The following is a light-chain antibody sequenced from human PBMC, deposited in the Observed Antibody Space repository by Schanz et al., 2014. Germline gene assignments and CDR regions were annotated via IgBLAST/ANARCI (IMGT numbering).Light chain of an antibody. Sequence: EIVLTQSPGTLSLSPGERATLSCGASQNVKSTYLAWYQQKPGLAPRLLIFDTSTRATGIPDRFSGSGSGTDFTLTISSLEPEDFEVYYCQQDGVSPLTFGGGTKVE. CDR2: DTS. V-gene: IGKV3D-20*01. J-gene: IGKJ4*02. CDR1: QNVKSTY. CDR3: QQDGVSPLT.